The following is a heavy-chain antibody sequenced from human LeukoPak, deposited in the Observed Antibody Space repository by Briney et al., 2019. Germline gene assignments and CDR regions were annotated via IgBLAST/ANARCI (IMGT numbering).Heavy chain of an antibody. Sequence: SETLSLTCTVSGGSISTNNYYWGWIRQPPGKGLEWIGNIFYSGSTYYSPSLKSRVTISLDTSRNQFSLKLNSVTAADTAVYYCARGQLWLRILADYWGQGTLVTVSS. V-gene: IGHV4-39*07. CDR2: IFYSGST. CDR3: ARGQLWLRILADY. D-gene: IGHD5-18*01. CDR1: GGSISTNNYY. J-gene: IGHJ4*02.